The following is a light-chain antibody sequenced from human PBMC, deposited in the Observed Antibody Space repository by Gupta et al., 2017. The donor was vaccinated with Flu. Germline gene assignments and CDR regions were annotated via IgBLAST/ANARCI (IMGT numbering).Light chain of an antibody. Sequence: RVTISCSGGSSNVGNNYVYWYRQFPGAAAKLLIFRSNERPSGVSDRFSGSKSGTSASLAISGLRSEDEADYSCAAWDDSLNGVVFGGGTKLTVL. V-gene: IGLV1-47*01. CDR2: RSN. CDR1: SSNVGNNY. J-gene: IGLJ2*01. CDR3: AAWDDSLNGVV.